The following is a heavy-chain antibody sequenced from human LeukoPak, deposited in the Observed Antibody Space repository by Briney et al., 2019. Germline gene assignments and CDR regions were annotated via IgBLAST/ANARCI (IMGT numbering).Heavy chain of an antibody. J-gene: IGHJ4*02. CDR1: GFTFSSYW. Sequence: GGSLRLSCAASGFTFSSYWMSWVRQAPGKGLEWVANIKYDGNEKYYVDSVKGRFTISRDNAKNSLCLQMNSLRAEDTAVFYCARLDYDFWSGYSFDYWGQGTLVTVSS. D-gene: IGHD3-3*01. V-gene: IGHV3-7*03. CDR2: IKYDGNEK. CDR3: ARLDYDFWSGYSFDY.